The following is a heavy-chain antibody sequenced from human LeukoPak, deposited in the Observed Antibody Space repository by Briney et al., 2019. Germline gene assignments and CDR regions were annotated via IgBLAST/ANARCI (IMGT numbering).Heavy chain of an antibody. J-gene: IGHJ5*02. CDR2: IYHSGST. CDR1: GGSISSSNW. V-gene: IGHV4-4*02. Sequence: SETLSLTCAVSGGSISSSNWWSWVRQPPGKGLEWIGEIYHSGSTNYNPSRKSRVTISVDKSKNQFSLKLSSVTAADTAVYYCARAPYGDSSDWFDPWGQGTLVTVSS. D-gene: IGHD3-22*01. CDR3: ARAPYGDSSDWFDP.